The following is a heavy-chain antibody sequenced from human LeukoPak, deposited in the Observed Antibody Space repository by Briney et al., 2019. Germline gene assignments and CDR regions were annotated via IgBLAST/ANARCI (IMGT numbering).Heavy chain of an antibody. J-gene: IGHJ6*03. CDR2: ISADGRDT. CDR1: GFTFSSFA. D-gene: IGHD6-13*01. Sequence: PGGSLRLSCAASGFTFSSFALSWVRQAPGKGLEWVSSISADGRDTNYADSPNGRFTISRDNSKNMLYLQMSSLRADDTAVYYCAKTAAKNAYYYYYMDVWGRGTTVTVSS. CDR3: AKTAAKNAYYYYYMDV. V-gene: IGHV3-23*01.